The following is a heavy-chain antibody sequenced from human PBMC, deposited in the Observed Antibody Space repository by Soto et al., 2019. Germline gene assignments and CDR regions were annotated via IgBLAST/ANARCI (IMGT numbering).Heavy chain of an antibody. D-gene: IGHD2-15*01. V-gene: IGHV3-11*06. CDR2: ISSSSSYT. J-gene: IGHJ4*02. CDR3: ARVPPSCSGGSCYEYYFEY. Sequence: PERALRLSCAASAFTFSDYYMSWIRQAPGKGLQWVSYISSSSSYTNYADSVKGRFTISRDNAKHSLYLQMNSLRAEDPAVYYCARVPPSCSGGSCYEYYFEYWGQGTLVTVSS. CDR1: AFTFSDYY.